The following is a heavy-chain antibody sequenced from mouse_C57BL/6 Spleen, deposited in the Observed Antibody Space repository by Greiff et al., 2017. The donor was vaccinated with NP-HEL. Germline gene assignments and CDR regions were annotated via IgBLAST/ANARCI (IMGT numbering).Heavy chain of an antibody. Sequence: QVQLKQPGAELVMPGASVKLSCKASGYTFTSYWMHWVKQRPGQGLEWIGVIDPSDSYTNYNQKFKGKSTLTVDKSSSTAYMQLSSLTSEDSAVYYCARGYGYDPRYFDYWGQGTTHTVSS. CDR3: ARGYGYDPRYFDY. V-gene: IGHV1-69*01. J-gene: IGHJ2*01. CDR2: IDPSDSYT. D-gene: IGHD2-2*01. CDR1: GYTFTSYW.